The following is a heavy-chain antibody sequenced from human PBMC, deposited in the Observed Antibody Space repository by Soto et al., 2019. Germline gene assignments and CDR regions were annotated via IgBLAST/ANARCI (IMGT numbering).Heavy chain of an antibody. D-gene: IGHD4-17*01. V-gene: IGHV4-59*12. Sequence: PSETLSLTCTVSGGSISTYYWSWIRQPPGKGLEWIGYIYYSGSTYYNPSLKSRVTISVDTSKNQFSLKLSSVTAADTAVYYCARDDSRYGGKKALDYWGQGTLVTVSS. CDR1: GGSISTYY. CDR2: IYYSGST. J-gene: IGHJ4*02. CDR3: ARDDSRYGGKKALDY.